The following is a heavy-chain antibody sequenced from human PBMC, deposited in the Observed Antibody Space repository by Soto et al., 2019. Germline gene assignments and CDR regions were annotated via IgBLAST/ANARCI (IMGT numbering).Heavy chain of an antibody. Sequence: ASVKVSCKASGYTFTSYYIHWVRQAPGQGLEWMGIINPSDGSTTYAQKFQGRVTMTRDTSTSTVYMELSSLKSEDTAVFYCARDQSFDRSYYYGIDFWGQGTTVTVSS. CDR3: ARDQSFDRSYYYGIDF. D-gene: IGHD3-22*01. CDR2: INPSDGST. V-gene: IGHV1-46*01. CDR1: GYTFTSYY. J-gene: IGHJ6*02.